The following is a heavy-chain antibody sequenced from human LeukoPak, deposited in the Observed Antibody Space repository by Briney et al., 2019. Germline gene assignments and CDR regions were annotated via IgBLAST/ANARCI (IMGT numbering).Heavy chain of an antibody. CDR3: ARASHDYGDYSHFDY. J-gene: IGHJ4*02. D-gene: IGHD4-17*01. Sequence: KSSETLSLTCTVSGGSVTDYYWSWIRQSPGKGLEWIGYIYYTGTSYNPSLKSRVTIAVDKSKNQFSLKLSSVTAADTAVYYCARASHDYGDYSHFDYWGQGTLVTVSS. V-gene: IGHV4-59*02. CDR2: IYYTGT. CDR1: GGSVTDYY.